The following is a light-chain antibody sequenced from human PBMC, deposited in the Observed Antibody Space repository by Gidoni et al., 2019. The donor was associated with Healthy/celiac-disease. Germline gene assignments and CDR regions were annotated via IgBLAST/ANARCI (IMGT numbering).Light chain of an antibody. CDR3: QQYNNWPLLT. CDR2: GAS. V-gene: IGKV3-15*01. Sequence: EIVMPQSPATLSVSPGERATLSCRASQSVSSYLAWYQQKPGQAPRLLIYGASTRATGIPARFSGSGSGTEFTLTISSLQSEDFAVYYCQQYNNWPLLTFGGGTKVEIK. CDR1: QSVSSY. J-gene: IGKJ4*01.